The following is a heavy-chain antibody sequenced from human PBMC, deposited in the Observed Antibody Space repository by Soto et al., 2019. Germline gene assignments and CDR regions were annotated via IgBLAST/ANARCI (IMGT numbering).Heavy chain of an antibody. J-gene: IGHJ3*02. D-gene: IGHD6-19*01. CDR2: ISAYNGNT. CDR1: GYTFTSYG. Sequence: ASVTVSCKASGYTFTSYGISWVRQAPGQGLEWMGWISAYNGNTNYAQKLQGRVTMTTDTSTSTAYMELRSLRSDDTAVYYCASRPDYSSGWYDAFDIWGQGTMVTVSS. CDR3: ASRPDYSSGWYDAFDI. V-gene: IGHV1-18*01.